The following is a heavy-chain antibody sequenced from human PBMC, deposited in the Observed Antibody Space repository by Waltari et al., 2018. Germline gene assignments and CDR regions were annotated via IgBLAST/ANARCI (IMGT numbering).Heavy chain of an antibody. CDR3: ARKLAYCSSTSCPNWFDP. V-gene: IGHV1-69*14. D-gene: IGHD2-2*01. Sequence: QVQLVQSGAEVKKPGSSVKFSCKDPGGTSSSYATSWVRQAPGQGIGGLEWMGGIIPIFGTANYAQKFQGRVTITADKSTSTAYMELSSLRSEDTAVYYCARKLAYCSSTSCPNWFDPWGQGTLVTVSS. CDR1: GGTSSSYA. CDR2: IIPIFGTA. J-gene: IGHJ5*02.